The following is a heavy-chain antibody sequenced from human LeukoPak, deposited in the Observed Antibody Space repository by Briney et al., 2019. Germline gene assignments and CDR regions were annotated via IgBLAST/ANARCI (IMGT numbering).Heavy chain of an antibody. J-gene: IGHJ4*02. Sequence: SETLSLTCTVSVGSIRSTNHYWAWIRQPPGKGLEWLGSIYYTGSAYHNPSLKSRLTLSVDTPKNQFSLSLTSVTATDTAVYYCARQKGSASSWADFDYWVQGTLVTVSA. D-gene: IGHD6-13*01. CDR3: ARQKGSASSWADFDY. V-gene: IGHV4-39*01. CDR1: VGSIRSTNHY. CDR2: IYYTGSA.